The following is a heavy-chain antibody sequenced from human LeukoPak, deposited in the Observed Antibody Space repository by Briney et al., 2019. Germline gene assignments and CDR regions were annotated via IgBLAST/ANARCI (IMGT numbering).Heavy chain of an antibody. J-gene: IGHJ4*02. V-gene: IGHV4-38-2*02. CDR1: GYSISSGYY. D-gene: IGHD2-15*01. Sequence: SETLSLTCTVSGYSISSGYYWGWIRQPPGKGLEWIGSSYHSGSTYYSPSLKSRVTISVDPSKNQFSLKLSSVTAADTAVYYCARVAVGTGYPFDYWGQGTLVNVSS. CDR2: SYHSGST. CDR3: ARVAVGTGYPFDY.